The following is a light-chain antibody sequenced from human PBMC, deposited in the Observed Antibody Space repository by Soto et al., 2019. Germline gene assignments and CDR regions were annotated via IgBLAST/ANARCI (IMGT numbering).Light chain of an antibody. CDR1: QSVSSSY. CDR2: GAS. Sequence: EIVLTQSPGTLSLSPGERATLSCRASQSVSSSYLAWYQQKHGQAPRLLIYGASSRATGIPDRFSGSGSGTDFTLTISRLEPEDFAVYYCQQYGSSPKFGQGTKV. CDR3: QQYGSSPK. V-gene: IGKV3-20*01. J-gene: IGKJ1*01.